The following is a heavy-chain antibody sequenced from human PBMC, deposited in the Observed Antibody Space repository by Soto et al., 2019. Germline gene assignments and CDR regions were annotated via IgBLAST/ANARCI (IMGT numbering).Heavy chain of an antibody. CDR1: GFTFSSYA. CDR3: ARESDTTFDY. D-gene: IGHD1-1*01. V-gene: IGHV3-64*01. CDR2: ISSNGGST. J-gene: IGHJ4*02. Sequence: GGSLRLSCAASGFTFSSYAMHWVRQAPGKGLEYVSAISSNGGSTYYANSVKGRFTISRDNSKNTLYLQMGSLRAEDMAVYYCARESDTTFDYWGQGTLVTVSS.